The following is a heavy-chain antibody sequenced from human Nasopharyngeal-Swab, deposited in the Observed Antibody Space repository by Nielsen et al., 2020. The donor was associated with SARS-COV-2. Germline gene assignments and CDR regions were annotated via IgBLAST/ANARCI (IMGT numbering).Heavy chain of an antibody. D-gene: IGHD3-10*01. CDR2: INHSGST. Sequence: WIRKRPGKGLEWIGEINHSGSTNYNPSLKSRVTISVDTSKNQFSLKLSSVTAADTAVYYCARGRARITMVRGVKQQHFDYWGQGTLVTVSS. J-gene: IGHJ4*02. V-gene: IGHV4-34*01. CDR3: ARGRARITMVRGVKQQHFDY.